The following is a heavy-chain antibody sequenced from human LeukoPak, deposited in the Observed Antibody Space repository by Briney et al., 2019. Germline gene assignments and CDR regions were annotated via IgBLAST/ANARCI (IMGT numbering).Heavy chain of an antibody. D-gene: IGHD3-22*01. J-gene: IGHJ4*02. CDR1: GFTFSDSY. Sequence: GGSLRLSCAASGFTFSDSYMNWIRQAPGKGLEWVANIKQDGSEKYYVDSVKGRFTISRDNAKNSLYLQMNSLRAEDTAVYYCARCKDDYDSSGYGYFDYWGQGTLVTVSS. CDR2: IKQDGSEK. V-gene: IGHV3-7*01. CDR3: ARCKDDYDSSGYGYFDY.